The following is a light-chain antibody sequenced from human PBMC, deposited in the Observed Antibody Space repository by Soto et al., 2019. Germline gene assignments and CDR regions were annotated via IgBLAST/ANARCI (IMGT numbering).Light chain of an antibody. Sequence: QCALTQPAYGYGADGEGSSISRERTSSDVGGHTYVSWYQQHPGKAPKLMIYDVSNRPSGVSNRFSGSKSGDTASLTISELQAEDEADYYCTSYTSSSTPYVFGGGTKVTVL. CDR2: DVS. CDR3: TSYTSSSTPYV. V-gene: IGLV2-14*01. J-gene: IGLJ1*01. CDR1: SSDVGGHTY.